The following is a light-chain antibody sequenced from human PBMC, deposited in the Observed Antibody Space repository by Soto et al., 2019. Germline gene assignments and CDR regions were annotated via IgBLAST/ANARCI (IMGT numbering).Light chain of an antibody. V-gene: IGKV1-5*03. CDR2: KAS. Sequence: DIQMTQSPSTLSASVGERVTITCRASQSISSWLAWYQQKPGKAPKLLIYKASSLESGVPSRFSGSGSGTEFPLTSSSLHPDDFTTYYCQQYNSYWTVGQGTKVEIK. J-gene: IGKJ1*01. CDR3: QQYNSYWT. CDR1: QSISSW.